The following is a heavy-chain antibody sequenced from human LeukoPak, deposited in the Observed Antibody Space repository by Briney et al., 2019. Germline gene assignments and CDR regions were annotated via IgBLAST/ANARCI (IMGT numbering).Heavy chain of an antibody. CDR2: IKQDGSER. Sequence: GGSLRLSCAASGFTLSNYWMNWVRQAPGKGLEWVATIKQDGSERYYVDSVKGRFTVSRDNTKKSVILQMNSLRAEDTAVYYCAKGVGYLREGLDVWGQGTTVTVSS. V-gene: IGHV3-7*01. D-gene: IGHD2-15*01. CDR3: AKGVGYLREGLDV. J-gene: IGHJ6*02. CDR1: GFTLSNYW.